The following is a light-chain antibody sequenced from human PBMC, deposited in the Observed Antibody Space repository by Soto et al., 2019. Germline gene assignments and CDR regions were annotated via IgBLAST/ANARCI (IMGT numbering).Light chain of an antibody. CDR1: QSVLYSSNNKNY. Sequence: DIVMTQSPDSLAVSLGERATINCKSSQSVLYSSNNKNYLAWYQQKPGQPPKLLIYWASTRESGVPDRFSGSWSGTDFALTVSSLHAEDVAVYYCQQFYSTPYTFGQGTKLEIK. J-gene: IGKJ2*01. CDR2: WAS. V-gene: IGKV4-1*01. CDR3: QQFYSTPYT.